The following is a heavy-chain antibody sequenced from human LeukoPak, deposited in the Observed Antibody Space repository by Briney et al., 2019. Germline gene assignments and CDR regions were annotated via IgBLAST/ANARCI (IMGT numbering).Heavy chain of an antibody. CDR3: ARAPDYGGNGGLFDY. CDR1: GGSISSGGYS. V-gene: IGHV4-30-2*01. CDR2: IYHGGST. Sequence: SQTLSLTCAVSGGSISSGGYSWSWIRQPPGKGLEWIGYIYHGGSTYYNPSLKSRVTISVDRSKNQFSLKLSSVTAADTAVYYCARAPDYGGNGGLFDYWGQGTLVTVSS. D-gene: IGHD4-23*01. J-gene: IGHJ4*02.